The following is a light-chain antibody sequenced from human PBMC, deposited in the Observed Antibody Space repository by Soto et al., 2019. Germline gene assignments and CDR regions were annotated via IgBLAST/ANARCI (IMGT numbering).Light chain of an antibody. J-gene: IGKJ1*01. Sequence: EIVLTQSPGTLSLSPGERATLSCRTSQSVTTSYLAWYQQKPGQAPRLLIYQTSIRAAGIPARFSASGSGTDFTLTISRLEPEDFAVYYCQQYGSSPPWAFGQGTKVDIK. CDR2: QTS. CDR1: QSVTTSY. V-gene: IGKV3-20*01. CDR3: QQYGSSPPWA.